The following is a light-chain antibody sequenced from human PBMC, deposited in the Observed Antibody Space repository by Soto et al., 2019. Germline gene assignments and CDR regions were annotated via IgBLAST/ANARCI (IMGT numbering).Light chain of an antibody. Sequence: QSARTQPASVSGSPGQSITISCTGTSSDVGRYNYVSWYQQHPGKAPKLMIYEVRNRPSGVSSRFSGSKSGNTASLTISGLQAEDEDEYYCNSYTSSTTWVFGGGTKLTVL. CDR2: EVR. J-gene: IGLJ3*02. V-gene: IGLV2-14*01. CDR1: SSDVGRYNY. CDR3: NSYTSSTTWV.